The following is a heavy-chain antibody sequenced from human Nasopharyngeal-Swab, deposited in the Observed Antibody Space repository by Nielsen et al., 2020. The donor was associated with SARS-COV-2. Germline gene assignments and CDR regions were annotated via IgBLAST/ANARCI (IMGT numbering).Heavy chain of an antibody. CDR2: IKQDGSEK. J-gene: IGHJ6*02. V-gene: IGHV3-7*01. Sequence: GESLKISCAASGFTFSSYWMNWVRQAPGKGLEWVANIKQDGSEKYYVDSVKGRFTISRDNAKNSLYLQMNSLRAEDTAVYYCARDQYYDSSGYYYYGMDVWGQGTTVTVSS. D-gene: IGHD3-22*01. CDR1: GFTFSSYW. CDR3: ARDQYYDSSGYYYYGMDV.